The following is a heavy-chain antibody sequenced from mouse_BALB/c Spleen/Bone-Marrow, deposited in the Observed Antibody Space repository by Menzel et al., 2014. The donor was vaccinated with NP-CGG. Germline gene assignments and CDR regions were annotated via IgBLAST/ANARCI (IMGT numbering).Heavy chain of an antibody. CDR3: ARDKGRVFFDY. CDR1: GFTFTDYY. CDR2: IRNKANGYTT. J-gene: IGHJ2*01. V-gene: IGHV7-3*02. Sequence: DVKLQESGGGLVQPGGSPRLSCATSGFTFTDYYMNWVRQPPGKALEWLGFIRNKANGYTTEYSASVESRFTISRDNSQNILYLQMNTLRADDSATYYCARDKGRVFFDYWGQGTTLTVSS.